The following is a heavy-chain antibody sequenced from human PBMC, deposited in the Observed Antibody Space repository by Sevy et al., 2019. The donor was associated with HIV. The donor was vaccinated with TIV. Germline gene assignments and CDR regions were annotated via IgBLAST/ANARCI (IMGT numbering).Heavy chain of an antibody. CDR2: ISSSSSYI. CDR3: ARGAVGIEGIRFLEWLSADYYYYGMDV. V-gene: IGHV3-21*01. Sequence: GGSLRLSCAASGFTFSSYSMNWVRQAPGKGLEWVSSISSSSSYIYYADSVKGRFTISRDNAKNSLYLQMNSLRAEDTAVYYCARGAVGIEGIRFLEWLSADYYYYGMDVWGQGTTVTVSS. D-gene: IGHD3-3*01. J-gene: IGHJ6*02. CDR1: GFTFSSYS.